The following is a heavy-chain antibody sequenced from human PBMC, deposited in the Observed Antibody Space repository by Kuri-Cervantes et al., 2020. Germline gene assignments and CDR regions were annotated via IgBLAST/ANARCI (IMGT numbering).Heavy chain of an antibody. V-gene: IGHV4-59*08. D-gene: IGHD4-17*01. CDR1: GGSISSYY. CDR3: ARVTVTIYFDY. CDR2: IYYSGST. J-gene: IGHJ4*02. Sequence: SETLSLTCTVSGGSISSYYWSWIRQPPGKGLEWIGYIYYSGSTNYNPSLKSRVTISVDTSKNQFSLKLSSVTAADTAVYYCARVTVTIYFDYWGQGTLVTVSS.